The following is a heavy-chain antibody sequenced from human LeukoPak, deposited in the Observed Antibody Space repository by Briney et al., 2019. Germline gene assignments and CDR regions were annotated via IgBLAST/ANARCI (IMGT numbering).Heavy chain of an antibody. CDR1: GFTFGDYA. J-gene: IGHJ4*02. CDR2: IRSKAYGGTT. V-gene: IGHV3-49*04. Sequence: GGSLRLSCTASGFTFGDYAMSWVRQAPGKGLEWVGFIRSKAYGGTTEYAASVKGRFTISRDDSKSIAYLQMNSLKTEDTAVYYCTRAGPAAIRGSFDYWGQGTLVTASS. CDR3: TRAGPAAIRGSFDY. D-gene: IGHD2-2*02.